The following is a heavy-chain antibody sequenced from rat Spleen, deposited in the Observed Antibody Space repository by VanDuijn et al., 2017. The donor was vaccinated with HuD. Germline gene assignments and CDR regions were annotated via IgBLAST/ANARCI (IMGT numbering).Heavy chain of an antibody. CDR3: ARHPNYGGSFDY. D-gene: IGHD1-11*01. J-gene: IGHJ2*01. CDR2: INHDGRST. CDR1: GFTFSDYA. V-gene: IGHV5-7*01. Sequence: EVQLVESGGGLVQPGRSLKVSCAASGFTFSDYAMAWVRQAPKKGLEWVANINHDGRSTYYRDSVKGRFTISRDNAKSTLYLQMNSLRSEDTATYYCARHPNYGGSFDYWGQGVMVTVSS.